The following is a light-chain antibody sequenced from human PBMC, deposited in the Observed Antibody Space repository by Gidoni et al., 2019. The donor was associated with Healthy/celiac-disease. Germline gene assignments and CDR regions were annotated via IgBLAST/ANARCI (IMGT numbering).Light chain of an antibody. Sequence: EIVSTHSAGTLSLSPGERATLSCRASQSVSSSYLAWYQQKPGQAPRLLIYGASSRATGIPDRFSGSGSGTDFTLTISRLEPEDFAVYYCQQYGSSRRTFGGGTKVEIK. V-gene: IGKV3-20*01. CDR1: QSVSSSY. CDR2: GAS. J-gene: IGKJ4*01. CDR3: QQYGSSRRT.